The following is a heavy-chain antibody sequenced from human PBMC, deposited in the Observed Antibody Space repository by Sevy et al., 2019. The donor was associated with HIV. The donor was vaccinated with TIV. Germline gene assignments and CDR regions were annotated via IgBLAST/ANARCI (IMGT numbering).Heavy chain of an antibody. V-gene: IGHV3-23*01. D-gene: IGHD3-16*01. Sequence: GGFLRLSCAASGFTFSYYAMTWVRQAPGKGLEWVSAISGSGDTTYYAESVKGRFTISRDNSRGTLYLHINSLRAEDTAITSCAKEGYRLPGADAIDIWGQGTMVTVSS. CDR2: ISGSGDTT. J-gene: IGHJ3*02. CDR3: AKEGYRLPGADAIDI. CDR1: GFTFSYYA.